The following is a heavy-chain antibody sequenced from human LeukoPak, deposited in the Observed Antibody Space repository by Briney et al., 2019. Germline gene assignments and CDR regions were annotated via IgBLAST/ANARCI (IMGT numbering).Heavy chain of an antibody. D-gene: IGHD6-13*01. Sequence: GGSLRLSCAASGFTFSSYSMNWVRQAPGKGLEWVSSISSSSSYIYYADSVKGRFTISRDNAKNSLYLQMNSLRAEDTVVYYCARDGAAAGHYYYYYYMDVWGKGTTVTVSS. CDR3: ARDGAAAGHYYYYYYMDV. CDR2: ISSSSSYI. V-gene: IGHV3-21*01. CDR1: GFTFSSYS. J-gene: IGHJ6*03.